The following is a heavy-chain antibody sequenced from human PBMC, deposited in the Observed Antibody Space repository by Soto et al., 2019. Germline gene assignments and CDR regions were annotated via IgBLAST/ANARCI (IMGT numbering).Heavy chain of an antibody. CDR3: ARGILLWFGELIDRFDP. D-gene: IGHD3-10*01. Sequence: ASETLSLTCTVSGGSISSGGYYWSWIRQHPGKGLEWIGYIYYSGSTYYNPSLKSRVTISVDTSKNQFSLKLSSVTAADTAVYYCARGILLWFGELIDRFDPWGQGTLVTVSS. J-gene: IGHJ5*02. CDR1: GGSISSGGYY. V-gene: IGHV4-31*03. CDR2: IYYSGST.